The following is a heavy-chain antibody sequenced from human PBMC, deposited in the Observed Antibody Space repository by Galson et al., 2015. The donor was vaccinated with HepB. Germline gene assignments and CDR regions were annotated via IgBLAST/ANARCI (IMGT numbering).Heavy chain of an antibody. CDR2: INTGNGNA. V-gene: IGHV1-3*04. CDR1: GYTFTNYA. J-gene: IGHJ3*01. D-gene: IGHD3-16*01. Sequence: SVKVSCKASGYTFTNYAVHWVRRAPGQRFEWMGSINTGNGNAGYSQKFQGRVTINRGTFTSTAYMELSSLISEDTAVYCCARRWGDTFDLWGQGTMVTVSS. CDR3: ARRWGDTFDL.